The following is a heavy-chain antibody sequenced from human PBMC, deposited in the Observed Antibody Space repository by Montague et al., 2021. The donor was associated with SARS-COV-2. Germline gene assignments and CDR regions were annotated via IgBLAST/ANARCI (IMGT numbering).Heavy chain of an antibody. J-gene: IGHJ5*02. CDR3: ARGYDYVWGSYRYLHGFDP. D-gene: IGHD3-16*02. V-gene: IGHV4-34*01. CDR2: INHSGST. CDR1: GGSFSGYY. Sequence: SETLSLTCAVYGGSFSGYYWSWIRQPPGKGLEWIGEINHSGSTNYNPSLKSRVTISVDTSKNQFSLKLSSVTAADTAVYYCARGYDYVWGSYRYLHGFDPWGQGTLVIVSS.